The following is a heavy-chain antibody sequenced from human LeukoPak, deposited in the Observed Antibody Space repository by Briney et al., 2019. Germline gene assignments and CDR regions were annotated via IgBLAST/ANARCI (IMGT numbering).Heavy chain of an antibody. CDR3: ARVGENSQTDS. D-gene: IGHD3-16*01. CDR1: GFTFSRYT. J-gene: IGHJ5*01. CDR2: ISSSSSSYI. V-gene: IGHV3-21*04. Sequence: GGSLRLSCAASGFTFSRYTMNWVRQAPGKGLEWVSSISSSSSSYIYYADSVKGRFTISRDNAQNSLYLQMNSLRAEDTAVYYCARVGENSQTDSWGQGTLVTVSS.